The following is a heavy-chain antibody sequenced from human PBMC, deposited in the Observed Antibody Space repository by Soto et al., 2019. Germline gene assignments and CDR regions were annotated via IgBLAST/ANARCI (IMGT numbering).Heavy chain of an antibody. CDR3: VRTSLVVAAATREDY. Sequence: GGSLRLSCAASGFTFSSYAMSWVRQAPGKGLEWVSAISGDGSSTYYADSVKGRFTISRDNAKNTLYLQMNSLRAEDTAVYYCVRTSLVVAAATREDYWGQGTLVTVSS. CDR2: ISGDGSST. CDR1: GFTFSSYA. J-gene: IGHJ4*02. D-gene: IGHD2-15*01. V-gene: IGHV3-23*01.